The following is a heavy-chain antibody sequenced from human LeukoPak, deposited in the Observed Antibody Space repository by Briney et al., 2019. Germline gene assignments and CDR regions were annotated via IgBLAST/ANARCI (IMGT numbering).Heavy chain of an antibody. CDR2: INPNSGGT. CDR3: ARDIGPIGDSSWYPRFDY. CDR1: GYTFTGYY. Sequence: ASVKVSCKASGYTFTGYYMHWVRQAPGQGLEWMGRINPNSGGTNYAQKFQGRVTMTRDTSISTAYMELSRLRSEDTAVYYCARDIGPIGDSSWYPRFDYWGQGTLVTVSS. V-gene: IGHV1-2*06. J-gene: IGHJ4*02. D-gene: IGHD6-13*01.